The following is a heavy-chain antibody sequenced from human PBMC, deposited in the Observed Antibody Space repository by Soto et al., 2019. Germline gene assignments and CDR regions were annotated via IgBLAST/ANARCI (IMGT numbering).Heavy chain of an antibody. CDR1: GGSISSYY. J-gene: IGHJ4*02. CDR3: ARHNYGSGSTYFDY. CDR2: IYYSGST. Sequence: SETLSLTCTVSGGSISSYYWSWIRQPPGKGLEWIGYIYYSGSTNYNPSLKSRVTISVDTSKSQFSLKLNSMTAADTAVYYCARHNYGSGSTYFDYWGQGTLVTVS. V-gene: IGHV4-59*08. D-gene: IGHD3-10*01.